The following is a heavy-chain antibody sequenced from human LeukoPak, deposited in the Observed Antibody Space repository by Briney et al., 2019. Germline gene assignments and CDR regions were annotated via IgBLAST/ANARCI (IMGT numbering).Heavy chain of an antibody. Sequence: GGSLRLSCAASGFTFSSYWMSWVRQAPGKGLDLVANIKQDGSEKYYVDSVKGRFTISRDNAKNSLYLQMNSLRAEDTAVYYSSLEGSSWYRYFQHWGQGTLVTVSS. V-gene: IGHV3-7*05. D-gene: IGHD6-13*01. CDR1: GFTFSSYW. CDR3: SLEGSSWYRYFQH. CDR2: IKQDGSEK. J-gene: IGHJ1*01.